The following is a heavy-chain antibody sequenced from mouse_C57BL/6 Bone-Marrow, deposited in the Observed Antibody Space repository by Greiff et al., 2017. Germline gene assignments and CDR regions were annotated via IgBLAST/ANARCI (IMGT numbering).Heavy chain of an antibody. V-gene: IGHV3-6*01. Sequence: EVKLMESGPGLVKPSQSLSLTCSVTGYSITSGYYWNWIRQFPGNKLEWMGYISYDGSNNYNPSLKNRISITRDTSKNQFFLKLNSVTTEDTATYYCARDKGLLPYAMDYWGQGTSVTVSS. J-gene: IGHJ4*01. D-gene: IGHD2-3*01. CDR3: ARDKGLLPYAMDY. CDR1: GYSITSGYY. CDR2: ISYDGSN.